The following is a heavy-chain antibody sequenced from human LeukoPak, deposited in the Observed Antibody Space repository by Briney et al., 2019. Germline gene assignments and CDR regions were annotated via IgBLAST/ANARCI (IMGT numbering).Heavy chain of an antibody. V-gene: IGHV3-66*01. J-gene: IGHJ4*02. CDR2: IYSGGST. CDR1: GFTVSSNY. Sequence: GGSLRLSCAASGFTVSSNYMSWVGQAPGKGLEWVSVIYSGGSTYYADSVKGRFTISRDNSKNTLYLQMNSLRAEDTAVYYCARVPDYGDYLDYWGQGTLVTVSS. CDR3: ARVPDYGDYLDY. D-gene: IGHD4-17*01.